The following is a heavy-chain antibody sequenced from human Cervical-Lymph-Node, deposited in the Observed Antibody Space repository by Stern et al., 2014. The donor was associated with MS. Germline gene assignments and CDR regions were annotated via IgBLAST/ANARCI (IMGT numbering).Heavy chain of an antibody. CDR2: TSYEADKK. V-gene: IGHV3-30*18. CDR1: GFIFSNYG. J-gene: IGHJ5*02. D-gene: IGHD1-26*01. Sequence: VQLVEYGGGVVQPGRSLKLSCAMSGFIFSNYGIPWVRQPPGKGLEWVAVTSYEADKKYYGDSVNGRFTIARDGSKNTVYLQMNSLRPEDTAIYYCAKDTGSYYTHHLDHWGQGALVTVSS. CDR3: AKDTGSYYTHHLDH.